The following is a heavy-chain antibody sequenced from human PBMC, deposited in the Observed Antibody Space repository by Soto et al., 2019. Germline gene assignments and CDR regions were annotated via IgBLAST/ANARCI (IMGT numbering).Heavy chain of an antibody. D-gene: IGHD3-16*01. V-gene: IGHV3-30*14. CDR3: ARELRQGGIYSWGSAGAFDV. Sequence: QVKLVESGGGVVQPGRSLRLSCAASGFIFNKDAVHWVRQAPGKGLEWVAIISSDGTSDYYADSVKDPFTIARDNSNMMLYLQTTSLRVEEPAIYYCARELRQGGIYSWGSAGAFDVWGQGTVVTVSS. CDR1: GFIFNKDA. J-gene: IGHJ3*01. CDR2: ISSDGTSD.